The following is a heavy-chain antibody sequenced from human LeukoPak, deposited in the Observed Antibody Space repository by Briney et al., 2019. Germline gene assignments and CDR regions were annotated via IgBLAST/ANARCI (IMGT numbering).Heavy chain of an antibody. D-gene: IGHD3-10*01. Sequence: SETLSLTCTVSGGSISSSSYYWGWIRQPPGKGLEWIGSIYYSGSTYYNPSLKSRVTISVDTSKNQFSLKLSSVTAADTAVYYCARVPFGELLIWFDPWGQGTLVTVSS. CDR2: IYYSGST. V-gene: IGHV4-39*01. CDR3: ARVPFGELLIWFDP. J-gene: IGHJ5*02. CDR1: GGSISSSSYY.